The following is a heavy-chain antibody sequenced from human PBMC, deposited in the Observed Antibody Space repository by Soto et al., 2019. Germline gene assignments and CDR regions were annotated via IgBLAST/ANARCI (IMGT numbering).Heavy chain of an antibody. J-gene: IGHJ4*02. CDR2: IYYTGST. Sequence: QVQLQESGPRLVKPSETLSLTCGVSGGSVSSGSYYWSWIRQPPGKGPEWIGYIYYTGSTKYNPSLKSRVTISLDTSKNQFSLKLSSVTAADTAVYYCASFYHGYDFYDYWGQGTLVTVSA. D-gene: IGHD5-12*01. CDR3: ASFYHGYDFYDY. V-gene: IGHV4-61*01. CDR1: GGSVSSGSYY.